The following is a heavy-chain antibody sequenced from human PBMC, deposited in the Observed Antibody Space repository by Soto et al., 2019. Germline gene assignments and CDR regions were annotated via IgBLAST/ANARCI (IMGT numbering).Heavy chain of an antibody. D-gene: IGHD3-10*01. CDR1: GGSFSGYY. CDR3: ARTPYYYGSGRPRWFDP. CDR2: INHSGST. V-gene: IGHV4-34*01. Sequence: PSETLSLTCAVYGGSFSGYYWSWIRQPPGKGLEWIGEINHSGSTNYNPSLKSRVTISVDTSKNQSSLKLSSVTAADTAVYYCARTPYYYGSGRPRWFDPWGQGTLVTVSS. J-gene: IGHJ5*02.